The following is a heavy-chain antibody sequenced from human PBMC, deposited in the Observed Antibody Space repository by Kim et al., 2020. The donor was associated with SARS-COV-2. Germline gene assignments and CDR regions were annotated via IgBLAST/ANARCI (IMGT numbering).Heavy chain of an antibody. V-gene: IGHV4-59*01. D-gene: IGHD6-13*01. Sequence: NPPLKSRVTISVDTSKNQFSLKLSSVTAADTAVYYCARVMYSSSWYSFDYWGQGTLVTVSS. J-gene: IGHJ4*02. CDR3: ARVMYSSSWYSFDY.